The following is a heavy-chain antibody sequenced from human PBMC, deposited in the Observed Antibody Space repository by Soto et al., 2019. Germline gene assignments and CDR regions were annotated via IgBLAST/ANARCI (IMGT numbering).Heavy chain of an antibody. J-gene: IGHJ4*02. CDR3: AHSGSGWTGYFGY. V-gene: IGHV2-5*02. D-gene: IGHD6-19*01. CDR2: IYWDDDK. CDR1: GFSLSTSGVG. Sequence: QITLKESGPTLVKPTQTLTLTCTFSGFSLSTSGVGVGWIRQPPGKALEWLALIYWDDDKGHSPSLKSRVTIPQDTSKNQEFPTMTNMDPVDTTTYYCAHSGSGWTGYFGYWGQGTLVNVSS.